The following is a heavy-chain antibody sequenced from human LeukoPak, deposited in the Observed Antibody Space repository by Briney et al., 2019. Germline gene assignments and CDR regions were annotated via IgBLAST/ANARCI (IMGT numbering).Heavy chain of an antibody. Sequence: ASVKVSCKASGYTFTSYYMHWVRQAPGQGLEWMGWINPNSGGTNYAQKFQGRVTMTRDTSISTAYMELSRLRSDDTAVYYCARDRGNTYYYDSSGYYYFDYWGQGTLVTVSS. CDR2: INPNSGGT. CDR3: ARDRGNTYYYDSSGYYYFDY. J-gene: IGHJ4*02. CDR1: GYTFTSYY. D-gene: IGHD3-22*01. V-gene: IGHV1-2*02.